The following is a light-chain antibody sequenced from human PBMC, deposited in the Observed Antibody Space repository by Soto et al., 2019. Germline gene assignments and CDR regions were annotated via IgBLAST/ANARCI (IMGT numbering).Light chain of an antibody. J-gene: IGKJ4*01. V-gene: IGKV3D-15*01. Sequence: EIVMTQSPVTLSASPGERVTLSCRASQSANINLAWYQQRHGQAPRVLIYGASNRASGIPDKFSGSGSGTDFTLTISSLEPADFALYLCQPYKDWPPLTFGGGTRVEIK. CDR2: GAS. CDR1: QSANIN. CDR3: QPYKDWPPLT.